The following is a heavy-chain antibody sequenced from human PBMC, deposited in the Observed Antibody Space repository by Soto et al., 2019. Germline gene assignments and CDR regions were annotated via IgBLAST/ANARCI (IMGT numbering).Heavy chain of an antibody. D-gene: IGHD3-10*01. V-gene: IGHV4-39*01. CDR1: GGSISSSSYY. CDR2: IYYSGST. J-gene: IGHJ4*02. CDR3: ARQRITMVRGVSNYFDY. Sequence: SETLSLTCTVSGGSISSSSYYWGWIRQPPGKGLEWIGSIYYSGSTYYNPSLKSRVTISVDTYKNQFSLKLSSVTAADTAVYYCARQRITMVRGVSNYFDYWGQGTLVTV.